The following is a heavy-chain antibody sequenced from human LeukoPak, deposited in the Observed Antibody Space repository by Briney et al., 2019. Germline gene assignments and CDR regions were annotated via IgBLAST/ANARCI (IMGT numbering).Heavy chain of an antibody. CDR3: AAGSYCSGTSCYRGSYYYYHMDV. D-gene: IGHD2-2*02. CDR2: ISSSSSYI. CDR1: GFTFSSYS. J-gene: IGHJ6*03. V-gene: IGHV3-21*01. Sequence: GGSLRLSCAASGFTFSSYSMNWVRQAPGKGLEWVSSISSSSSYIYYADSVEGRFTISRDNAKNSLYLQMDSLRAEDTAVYYCAAGSYCSGTSCYRGSYYYYHMDVWGKGTTVTVSS.